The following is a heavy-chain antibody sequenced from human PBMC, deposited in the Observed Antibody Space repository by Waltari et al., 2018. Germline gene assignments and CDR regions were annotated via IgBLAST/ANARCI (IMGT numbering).Heavy chain of an antibody. Sequence: QVQLQESGPGLVKPSETLSLTCTVSGGSISSHYWSWIRQPPGKGLEWIGYIYYSGRTNYNPSRKSRVTISVDTSKNQFSLKLSSVTAADTAVYYCASSAYSSSWFYFDYWGQGTLVTVSS. CDR3: ASSAYSSSWFYFDY. CDR2: IYYSGRT. J-gene: IGHJ4*02. V-gene: IGHV4-59*08. D-gene: IGHD6-13*01. CDR1: GGSISSHY.